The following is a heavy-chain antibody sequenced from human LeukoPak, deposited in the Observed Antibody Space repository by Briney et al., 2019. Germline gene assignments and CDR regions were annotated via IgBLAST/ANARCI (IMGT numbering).Heavy chain of an antibody. CDR3: ARDLWGPTDY. D-gene: IGHD2/OR15-2a*01. J-gene: IGHJ4*02. V-gene: IGHV3-7*01. CDR1: GFTFSSYW. Sequence: PGGSLRLSCAASGFTFSSYWMSSVRQAPGEGLEWVAYIKQEGREKYYVDSVKGRFTISRDNAKNSLYLQMNSLRAEDTAVYYCARDLWGPTDYWVQGTLVTVSS. CDR2: IKQEGREK.